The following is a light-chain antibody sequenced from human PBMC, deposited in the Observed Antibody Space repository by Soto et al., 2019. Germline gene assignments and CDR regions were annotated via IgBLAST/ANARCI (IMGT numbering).Light chain of an antibody. CDR3: QSYDSSLSGVV. Sequence: QSVLTQPPSVSGAPGQRVTISCTGSSSNIGALYDVHWYQQLPGTAPKLLIYGNTNRPSGVPDRFSGSKSGTSASLAITGLQAEDEADYYCQSYDSSLSGVVFGGGTKVTVL. V-gene: IGLV1-40*01. CDR1: SSNIGALYD. CDR2: GNT. J-gene: IGLJ2*01.